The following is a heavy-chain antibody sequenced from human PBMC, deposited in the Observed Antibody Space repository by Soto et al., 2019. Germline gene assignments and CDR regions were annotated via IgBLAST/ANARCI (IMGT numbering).Heavy chain of an antibody. J-gene: IGHJ2*01. CDR2: IYSGGNT. Sequence: EVQLVESGGGLVQPGGSLGLSCAASGFTVSSSYMGWVRQAPGKGLEWVSSIYSGGNTYYADSVRGRFTISTDNSKDTLYLKMNSLRVDDTAMYYGPRQVGFYWYFVLWGRGPLVTVSS. CDR1: GFTVSSSY. V-gene: IGHV3-66*04. D-gene: IGHD1-26*01. CDR3: PRQVGFYWYFVL.